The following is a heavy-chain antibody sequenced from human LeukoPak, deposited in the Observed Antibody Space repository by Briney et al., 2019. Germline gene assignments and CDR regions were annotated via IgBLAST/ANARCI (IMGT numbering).Heavy chain of an antibody. Sequence: SETLSLTCTVSGGSISSYYWSWIRQPAGKGLEWIGRIYTSGSTNYNPSLKSRVTISVDTSKNQFSLKLSSVTAADTAVYYCARGSGPYSSGWYFDYWGQGTLVTVSS. CDR2: IYTSGST. J-gene: IGHJ4*02. CDR1: GGSISSYY. CDR3: ARGSGPYSSGWYFDY. D-gene: IGHD6-19*01. V-gene: IGHV4-4*07.